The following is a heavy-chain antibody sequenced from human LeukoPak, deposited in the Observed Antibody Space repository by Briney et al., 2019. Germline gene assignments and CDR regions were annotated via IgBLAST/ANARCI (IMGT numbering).Heavy chain of an antibody. D-gene: IGHD3-22*01. CDR2: ISSSSTI. J-gene: IGHJ4*02. Sequence: GGSLRLSCAASGFTLSSYSMNWVRQAPGKGLEWVSYISSSSTIYYADSVKGRFTISRDNAKNSLYLQMNSLRDEDTAVYYCARLYYYDSSGYYYWDYWGQGTLVTVSS. V-gene: IGHV3-48*02. CDR3: ARLYYYDSSGYYYWDY. CDR1: GFTLSSYS.